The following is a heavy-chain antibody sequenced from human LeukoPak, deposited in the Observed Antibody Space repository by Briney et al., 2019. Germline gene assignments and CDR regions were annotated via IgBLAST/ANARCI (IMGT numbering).Heavy chain of an antibody. CDR3: ARGYGDNSGAFDI. Sequence: SQTLSLTCTVSGGSISSGGYYWSWIRQHPGKGLEWIGYIYYSGSTYYNPSLKSRVTISLDRSKNQFSLKVSSVTAADTAVYFCARGYGDNSGAFDIWGQGTLVTVSS. CDR1: GGSISSGGYY. D-gene: IGHD4-23*01. V-gene: IGHV4-31*03. CDR2: IYYSGST. J-gene: IGHJ3*02.